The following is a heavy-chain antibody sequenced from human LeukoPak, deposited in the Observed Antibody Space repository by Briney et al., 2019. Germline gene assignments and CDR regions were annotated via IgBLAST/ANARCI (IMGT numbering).Heavy chain of an antibody. CDR3: ATQFYTITIFGVVTLYYFDY. D-gene: IGHD3-3*01. V-gene: IGHV4-34*01. CDR2: INHSGST. CDR1: GGSFSGYY. J-gene: IGHJ4*02. Sequence: SETLSLTCAVYGGSFSGYYWSWIRQPPGKGLEWIGEINHSGSTNYNPSLKSRVTISVDTPKNQFSLKLSSVTAADTAVYYCATQFYTITIFGVVTLYYFDYWGQGTLVTVSS.